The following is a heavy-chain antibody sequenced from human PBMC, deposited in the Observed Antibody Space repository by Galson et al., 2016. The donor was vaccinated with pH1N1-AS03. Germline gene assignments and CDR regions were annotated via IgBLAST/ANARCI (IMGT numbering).Heavy chain of an antibody. V-gene: IGHV3-64*01. J-gene: IGHJ4*02. D-gene: IGHD4/OR15-4a*01. CDR2: ISGNGFST. Sequence: SLRLSCAVGGFTFSSYAMFWLRQAPGKGLEYVSAISGNGFSTYYANSVKDRFTVSRDNSKNTLYLQMGGVRVEDMAVYYCARGPVSYANYWFPPPDYWGQGTLVTVSS. CDR3: ARGPVSYANYWFPPPDY. CDR1: GFTFSSYA.